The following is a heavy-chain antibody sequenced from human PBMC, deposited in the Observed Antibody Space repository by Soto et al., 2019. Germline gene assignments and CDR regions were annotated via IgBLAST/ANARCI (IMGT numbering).Heavy chain of an antibody. CDR3: AREILWDIVVVPAAPGYGMDV. D-gene: IGHD2-2*01. CDR2: ISSSGSTI. V-gene: IGHV3-48*03. Sequence: GGSLRLSCAASGFTFSSYEMNWVRQAPGKGLEWVSYISSSGSTIYYADSVKGRFTISRDNAKNSLYLQMSSLRAEDTAVYYCAREILWDIVVVPAAPGYGMDVWGQGTTVTVSS. CDR1: GFTFSSYE. J-gene: IGHJ6*02.